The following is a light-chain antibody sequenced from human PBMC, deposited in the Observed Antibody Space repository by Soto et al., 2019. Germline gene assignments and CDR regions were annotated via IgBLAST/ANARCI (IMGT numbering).Light chain of an antibody. V-gene: IGKV1-5*03. J-gene: IGKJ1*01. CDR3: QQYNSYSVT. CDR2: KAS. CDR1: QSISSW. Sequence: DIQMTQSPSTLSASVGDRVTITCRARQSISSWLAWYQQKPGKAPNLLIYKASSLESGVPSRFSGSGSGTEFTLTISSLQPDDFATYYCQQYNSYSVTFGPGTKVEIK.